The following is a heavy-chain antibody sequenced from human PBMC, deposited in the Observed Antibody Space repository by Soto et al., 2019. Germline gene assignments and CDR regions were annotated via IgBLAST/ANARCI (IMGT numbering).Heavy chain of an antibody. V-gene: IGHV4-34*01. Sequence: PSETLSLTCVVYGGSFSAYNWSWIRQPPGKGLEWIGEINHSESTNYNPSLKSRVTISVDTSKNQFSLKLSSVTAADTAVYYCARHGYYGSGPRGWFDPWGQGILVTVSS. CDR2: INHSEST. J-gene: IGHJ5*02. D-gene: IGHD3-10*01. CDR3: ARHGYYGSGPRGWFDP. CDR1: GGSFSAYN.